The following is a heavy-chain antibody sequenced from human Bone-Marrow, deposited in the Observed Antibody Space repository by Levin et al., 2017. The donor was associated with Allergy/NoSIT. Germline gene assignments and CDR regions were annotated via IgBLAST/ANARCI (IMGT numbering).Heavy chain of an antibody. Sequence: SCAASGFTFDTYGMHWVRQAPGKGLEGVAVISYDGNNKYYADSVKGRFTISRDNSKNTLYLQMNSLRAEDTAVYYCAKEVSGWYYFDYWGQGTLVTVSS. J-gene: IGHJ4*02. V-gene: IGHV3-30*18. D-gene: IGHD6-19*01. CDR3: AKEVSGWYYFDY. CDR2: ISYDGNNK. CDR1: GFTFDTYG.